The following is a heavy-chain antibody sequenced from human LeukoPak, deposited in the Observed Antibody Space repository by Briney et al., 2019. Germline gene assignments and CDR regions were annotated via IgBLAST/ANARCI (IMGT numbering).Heavy chain of an antibody. CDR3: ARRQDGHDY. CDR2: IYTTGST. CDR1: GVSIANTFYY. J-gene: IGHJ4*02. Sequence: SQTLSLTCTVSGVSIANTFYYWNWLRQPAGKGLEWIGRIYTTGSTNYNPSLKSRVTISLDTARNQFSLKLSSVTAADAAVYYCARRQDGHDYWGQGTLVTVSS. V-gene: IGHV4-61*02.